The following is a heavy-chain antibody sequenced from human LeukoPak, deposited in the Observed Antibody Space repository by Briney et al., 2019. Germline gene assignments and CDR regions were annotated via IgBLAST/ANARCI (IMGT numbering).Heavy chain of an antibody. D-gene: IGHD2-21*02. CDR2: IYYSGST. CDR3: ARRLKVTPFDY. V-gene: IGHV4-39*01. Sequence: SETLSLTCTVSGGSISSSSYYWGWIRQPPGEGLEWIGSIYYSGSTYYNPSLKSRVTISVDTSKNQFSLKLSSVTAADTAVYYCARRLKVTPFDYWGQGTLVTVSS. J-gene: IGHJ4*02. CDR1: GGSISSSSYY.